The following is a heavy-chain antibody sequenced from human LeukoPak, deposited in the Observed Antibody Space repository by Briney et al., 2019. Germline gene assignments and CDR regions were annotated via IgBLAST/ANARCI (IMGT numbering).Heavy chain of an antibody. CDR2: ISAYNGVT. J-gene: IGHJ4*02. CDR3: ARWDRGRNSELDY. Sequence: GASVKVSCKASGYTFTNYGINWVRQAPGQGLEWIGWISAYNGVTKSAQKLQGRVTMTTDTSTSTAYMELRNLRSDDTAVSYCARWDRGRNSELDYWGQGTLVTVSS. V-gene: IGHV1-18*01. D-gene: IGHD1-26*01. CDR1: GYTFTNYG.